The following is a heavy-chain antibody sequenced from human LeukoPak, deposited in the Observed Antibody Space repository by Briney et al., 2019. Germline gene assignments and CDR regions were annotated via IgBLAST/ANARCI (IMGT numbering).Heavy chain of an antibody. J-gene: IGHJ4*02. CDR2: INPNSGGT. CDR1: GYTFTGYY. Sequence: GASVEVSCKASGYTFTGYYMHWVRQAPGQGLEWMGWINPNSGGTKYAQKFQGRVTMTRDTSISTAYMELSRLRSDDTAVYYCARGPYYGSGRRGYYFDYWGQGTLVTVSS. V-gene: IGHV1-2*02. CDR3: ARGPYYGSGRRGYYFDY. D-gene: IGHD3-10*01.